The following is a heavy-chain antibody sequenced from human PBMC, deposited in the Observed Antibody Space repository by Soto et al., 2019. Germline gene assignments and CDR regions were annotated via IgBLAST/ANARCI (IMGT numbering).Heavy chain of an antibody. D-gene: IGHD2-2*01. J-gene: IGHJ5*02. CDR3: ARGSYCSSTSCPGAWFDP. Sequence: ASVKVSCKASGYTFTSYGISWVRQAPGQGLEWMGWISAYNGNTNYAQKLQGRVTMTTDTSTSTAYMDLRSLRSDDTAVYYCARGSYCSSTSCPGAWFDPWGQGTLVTVSS. CDR1: GYTFTSYG. CDR2: ISAYNGNT. V-gene: IGHV1-18*01.